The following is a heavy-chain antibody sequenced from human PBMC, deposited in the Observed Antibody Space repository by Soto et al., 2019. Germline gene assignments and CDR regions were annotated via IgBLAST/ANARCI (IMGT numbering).Heavy chain of an antibody. CDR3: ARDMHAGFTHYFDP. CDR2: MNPNSGNT. D-gene: IGHD1-26*01. J-gene: IGHJ5*02. CDR1: GYTFTSYD. V-gene: IGHV1-8*01. Sequence: ASVKVSCKASGYTFTSYDINWVRQATGQGLEWMGWMNPNSGNTGYAQKFQGRVTMTRNTSISTAYMELSSLRSEDTAVYYCARDMHAGFTHYFDPWGQGTLVTVYS.